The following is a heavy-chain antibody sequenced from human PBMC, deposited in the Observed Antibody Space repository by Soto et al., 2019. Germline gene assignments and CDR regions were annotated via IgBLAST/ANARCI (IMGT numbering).Heavy chain of an antibody. CDR1: GYSFTNYW. CDR2: VDPTDSYS. J-gene: IGHJ6*02. D-gene: IGHD3-3*01. Sequence: PGESLKISCKGSGYSFTNYWITWVRQMPGKGLEWLGRVDPTDSYSNYSPSFQGHVTISADKSISTAYLQWRSLKASDTAMYYWARDFYYTLGNYFPYYPYAWYVWGQGTPVPVS. CDR3: ARDFYYTLGNYFPYYPYAWYV. V-gene: IGHV5-10-1*01.